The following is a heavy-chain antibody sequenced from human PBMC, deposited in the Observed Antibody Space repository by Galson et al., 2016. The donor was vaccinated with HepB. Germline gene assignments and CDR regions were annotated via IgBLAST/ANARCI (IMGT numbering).Heavy chain of an antibody. Sequence: SLRLSCAVSGFTFSGFDMHWVRQAPGKGPEWVARISFDGRTQDYTSSVKSRFTISSENSGNTLYLQMHNLRAEDTAVYFCARDYSYGTTLPFVDKSGQGTLVTVS. CDR2: ISFDGRTQ. D-gene: IGHD1-14*01. J-gene: IGHJ4*02. CDR3: ARDYSYGTTLPFVDK. V-gene: IGHV3-30*03. CDR1: GFTFSGFD.